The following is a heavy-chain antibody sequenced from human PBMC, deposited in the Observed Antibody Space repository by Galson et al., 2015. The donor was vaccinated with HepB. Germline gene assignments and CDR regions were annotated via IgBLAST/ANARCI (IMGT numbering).Heavy chain of an antibody. J-gene: IGHJ4*02. V-gene: IGHV3-23*01. CDR3: VRGTTAPDY. D-gene: IGHD2/OR15-2a*01. CDR2: ISRGGDTS. CDR1: GFTFTSYG. Sequence: SLRLSCEACGFTFTSYGMSWVRQAPGKGLECVSAISRGGDTSDYADPVKGRFTVSRDSSTNTLYLQMNGLRADDTAIYYCVRGTTAPDYWGQGTLVTVSS.